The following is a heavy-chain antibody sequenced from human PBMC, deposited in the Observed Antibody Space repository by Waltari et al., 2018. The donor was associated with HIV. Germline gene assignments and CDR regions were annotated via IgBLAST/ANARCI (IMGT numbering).Heavy chain of an antibody. V-gene: IGHV4-34*01. D-gene: IGHD2-15*01. J-gene: IGHJ4*02. CDR2: INHSGST. CDR3: ARRGCSGGSCYPH. Sequence: EYMGEINHSGSTNYNPSLKSRVTISVDTSKNQFSLKLSPVPAADTAVYYCARRGCSGGSCYPHWGQGTLVTVSS.